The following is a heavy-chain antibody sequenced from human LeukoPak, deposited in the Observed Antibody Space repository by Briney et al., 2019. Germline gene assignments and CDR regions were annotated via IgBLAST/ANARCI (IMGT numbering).Heavy chain of an antibody. CDR2: ISSSSSYL. J-gene: IGHJ6*03. D-gene: IGHD3-22*01. V-gene: IGHV3-21*01. Sequence: PGGSLRLSCAASGFTFSSYSMNWVRQAPGKGLEWVSSISSSSSYLYYADSVKGRFTISRDNAKKSLYLQMNSLRAEDTAVYYCARDSYYDSSGYPSRRYYYYMDVWGKGTTVTVSS. CDR1: GFTFSSYS. CDR3: ARDSYYDSSGYPSRRYYYYMDV.